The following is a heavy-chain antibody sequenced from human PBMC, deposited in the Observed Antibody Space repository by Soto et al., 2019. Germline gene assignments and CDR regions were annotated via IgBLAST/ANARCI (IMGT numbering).Heavy chain of an antibody. Sequence: QVQLVESGGDVVQPGRSLRLSCAGSGTTFGIYAMHWVRQAPGKGLEWVAVISYDGSHEFYADSVKGRFTISRDNSNNILYLQMNSLKPDDAAVYFCGGGHSDLYYYYGLDFWGQGTTVTVSS. CDR1: GTTFGIYA. J-gene: IGHJ6*02. D-gene: IGHD2-21*01. CDR3: GGGHSDLYYYYGLDF. CDR2: ISYDGSHE. V-gene: IGHV3-30*03.